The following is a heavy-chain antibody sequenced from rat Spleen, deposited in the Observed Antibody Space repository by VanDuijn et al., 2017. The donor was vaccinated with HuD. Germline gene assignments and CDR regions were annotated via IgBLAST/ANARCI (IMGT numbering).Heavy chain of an antibody. D-gene: IGHD4-3*01. CDR2: ISSAGST. J-gene: IGHJ4*01. V-gene: IGHV3-3*01. CDR3: VRSSGDVMAA. CDR1: GYSITSTFR. Sequence: EVQLQESGPGLVKPSQSLSLTCSVTGYSITSTFRWNWIRKFPGNKLEWMGYISSAGSTNYNPSLKSRISITRDTSKNQFFLQVNSVTTEDTATYYGVRSSGDVMAAWGQGPSVTVSS.